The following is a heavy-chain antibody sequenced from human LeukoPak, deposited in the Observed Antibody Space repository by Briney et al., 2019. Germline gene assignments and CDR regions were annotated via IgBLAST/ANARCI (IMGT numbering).Heavy chain of an antibody. J-gene: IGHJ4*02. V-gene: IGHV4-39*07. CDR1: GGSISSSSYY. CDR3: ARDHFPKPNNFDY. CDR2: IYYSGST. Sequence: SETLSLTCTVSGGSISSSSYYWGWIRQPPGKGLEWIGSIYYSGSTYYNPSLKSRVTISVDTSKNQFSLKLSSVTAADTAVYYCARDHFPKPNNFDYWGQGTLVTVSS.